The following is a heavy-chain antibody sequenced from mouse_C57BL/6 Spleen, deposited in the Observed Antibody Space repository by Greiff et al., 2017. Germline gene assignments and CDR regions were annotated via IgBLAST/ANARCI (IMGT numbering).Heavy chain of an antibody. CDR2: IDPENGDT. V-gene: IGHV14-4*01. Sequence: EVQLQESGAELVRPGASVKLSCTASGFNIKDDYMHWVKQRPEQGLEWIGWIDPENGDTEYASKFQGKATITADTSSNTAYLQLSSLTSEDTAVYYCTPVITTVVPHYFDYWGQGTTRTVSS. J-gene: IGHJ2*01. CDR3: TPVITTVVPHYFDY. D-gene: IGHD1-1*01. CDR1: GFNIKDDY.